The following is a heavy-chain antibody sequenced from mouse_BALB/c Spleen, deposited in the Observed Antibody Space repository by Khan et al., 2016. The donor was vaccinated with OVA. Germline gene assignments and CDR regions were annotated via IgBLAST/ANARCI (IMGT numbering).Heavy chain of an antibody. Sequence: VQLQESGPGLVAPSQSLSITCTVSGFSLTGYGVHWVRQPPGKGLEWLGMIWGDGSTDYNSALKSRLSISKDNSKSQVFLKMNSLQTVDPARYYCARAYYGNYREAMDYWGQGTSDTVSS. CDR3: ARAYYGNYREAMDY. J-gene: IGHJ4*01. CDR2: IWGDGST. CDR1: GFSLTGYG. V-gene: IGHV2-6-7*01. D-gene: IGHD2-10*01.